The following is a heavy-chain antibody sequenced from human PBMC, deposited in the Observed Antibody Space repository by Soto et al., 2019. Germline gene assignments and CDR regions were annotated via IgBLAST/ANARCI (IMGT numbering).Heavy chain of an antibody. CDR1: GFSLSTSGVG. V-gene: IGHV2-5*02. Sequence: QITLKESGPTLVKPTQTLTLTCTFSGFSLSTSGVGVGWIRQPPGKALEWLALIYWDDDKRYSPSLKSRLTITKDTSKNQVVLTMTNMDPVDTAPYYCAHRHTMTTVKFFDYWGQGTLVTVSS. CDR3: AHRHTMTTVKFFDY. CDR2: IYWDDDK. J-gene: IGHJ4*02. D-gene: IGHD4-17*01.